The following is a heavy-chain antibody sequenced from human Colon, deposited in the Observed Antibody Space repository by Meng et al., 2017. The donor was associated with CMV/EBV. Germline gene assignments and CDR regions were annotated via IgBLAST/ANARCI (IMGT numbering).Heavy chain of an antibody. V-gene: IGHV3-13*01. CDR1: GFTFSTYD. Sequence: GGSLRLSCTASGFTFSTYDFHWVRQPTGKGLEWVSSIGTVGDTYSIGSVKGRFIISREDAKNSVYLQMNGLRDGDTGLYYCARARSPTHFDYWGQGTQVTVSS. CDR2: IGTVGDT. J-gene: IGHJ4*02. CDR3: ARARSPTHFDY.